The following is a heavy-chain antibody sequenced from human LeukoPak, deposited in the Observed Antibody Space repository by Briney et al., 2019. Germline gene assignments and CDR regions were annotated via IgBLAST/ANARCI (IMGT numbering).Heavy chain of an antibody. J-gene: IGHJ3*01. CDR3: ARDIEFST. Sequence: GGSLRLSCAASGFTFSDSAMNWVRQAPGKGLEWLSLINFSGGNTYYAGSMKGRFTISRDNSKDTLYLQMNSLRAEDTAIYYCARDIEFSTWGLGTMVTVSS. CDR2: INFSGGNT. CDR1: GFTFSDSA. D-gene: IGHD3-3*02. V-gene: IGHV3-23*01.